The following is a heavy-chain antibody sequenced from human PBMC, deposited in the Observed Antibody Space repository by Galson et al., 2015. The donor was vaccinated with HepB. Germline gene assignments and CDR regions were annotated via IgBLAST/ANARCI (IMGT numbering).Heavy chain of an antibody. D-gene: IGHD5-12*01. Sequence: SVKVSCKVSGYTLTELSMHWVRQAPGEGLEWMGGFDPEDGETIYAQKFQGRVTMTEDTSTDTAYMELSSLRSEDTAVYYCATESYDSGPGAFDIWGQGTMVTVSS. V-gene: IGHV1-24*01. J-gene: IGHJ3*02. CDR3: ATESYDSGPGAFDI. CDR1: GYTLTELS. CDR2: FDPEDGET.